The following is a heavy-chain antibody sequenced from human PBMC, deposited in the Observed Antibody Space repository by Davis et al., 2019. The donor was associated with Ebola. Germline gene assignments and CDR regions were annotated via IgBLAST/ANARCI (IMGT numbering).Heavy chain of an antibody. CDR3: ATGGIAARTYYYYGMDV. V-gene: IGHV4-39*07. D-gene: IGHD6-6*01. J-gene: IGHJ6*02. CDR1: GGSISSSSYY. CDR2: INHSGST. Sequence: MPSETLSLTCTVSGGSISSSSYYWSWIRQPPGKGLEWIGEINHSGSTNYNPSLKSRVTISVDTSKNQFSLKLSSVTAADTAVYYCATGGIAARTYYYYGMDVWGQGTTVTVSS.